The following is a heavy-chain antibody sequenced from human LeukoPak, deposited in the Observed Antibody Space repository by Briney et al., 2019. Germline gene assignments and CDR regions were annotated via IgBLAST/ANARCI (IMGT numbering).Heavy chain of an antibody. J-gene: IGHJ4*02. CDR3: AKDVYDSSGYLDY. V-gene: IGHV3-30*18. CDR1: GFTFSSYA. D-gene: IGHD3-22*01. CDR2: ISYDGSNK. Sequence: PGGSLRLSCAASGFTFSSYAMSWVRQAPGKGLEWVAVISYDGSNKYYADSVKGRFTTSRDNSKNTLYLQMNSLRAEDTAVYYCAKDVYDSSGYLDYWGQGTLVTVSS.